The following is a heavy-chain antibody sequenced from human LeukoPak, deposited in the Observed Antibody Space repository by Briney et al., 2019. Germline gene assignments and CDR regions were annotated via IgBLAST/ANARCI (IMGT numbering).Heavy chain of an antibody. CDR2: ISYDGSNK. CDR1: GLTFSSYA. J-gene: IGHJ4*02. CDR3: ARDTYGSGSYPTYYFDY. Sequence: GRSLRLSCAASGLTFSSYAMHWVRQAPGKGLEWVALISYDGSNKYYADSVKGRFTISRDNSKNTLYLQMNSLRADDTAVYCCARDTYGSGSYPTYYFDYWGQGTLVTVSS. V-gene: IGHV3-30*04. D-gene: IGHD3-10*01.